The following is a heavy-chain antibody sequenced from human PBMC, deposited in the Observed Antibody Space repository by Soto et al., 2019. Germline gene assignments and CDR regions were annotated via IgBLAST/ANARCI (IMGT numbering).Heavy chain of an antibody. Sequence: EVQLLESGGGLVQPGGSLRLFCAASGFTFSNYAMTWLRQAAGKGLEWVSLIAGSGGSTYYADSVKGRFAISRDNSKNTLYLQMNRLRAEDTAVYYCAIAPSNLDHSDGYYMSWFDPWGQGTLVTVSS. D-gene: IGHD3-22*01. CDR2: IAGSGGST. J-gene: IGHJ5*02. CDR1: GFTFSNYA. CDR3: AIAPSNLDHSDGYYMSWFDP. V-gene: IGHV3-23*01.